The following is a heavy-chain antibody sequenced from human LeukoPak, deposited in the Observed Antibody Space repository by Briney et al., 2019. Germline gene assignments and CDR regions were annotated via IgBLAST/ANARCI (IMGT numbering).Heavy chain of an antibody. Sequence: GASVKVSCKASGYTFTTYNINWVRQATGQGLEWMGWINPNSGGTNYAQKFQGRVTMTRDTSISTAYMELSRLRSDDTAVYYCARCRDEGRPPRPINDAFDIWGQGTMVTVSS. V-gene: IGHV1-2*02. CDR3: ARCRDEGRPPRPINDAFDI. D-gene: IGHD5-24*01. CDR1: GYTFTTYN. J-gene: IGHJ3*02. CDR2: INPNSGGT.